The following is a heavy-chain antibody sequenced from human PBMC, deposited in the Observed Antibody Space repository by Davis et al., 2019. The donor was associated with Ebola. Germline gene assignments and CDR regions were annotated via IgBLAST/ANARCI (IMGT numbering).Heavy chain of an antibody. CDR1: GGSVGSDY. CDR2: INHSGST. V-gene: IGHV4-34*01. CDR3: ASLLTYYYGSGTYSSPYYFDH. D-gene: IGHD3-10*01. Sequence: SETLSLTCSVSGGSVGSDYWSWIRQPPGKGLEWIGEINHSGSTNYNPSLKSRVTISVDTSKNQFSLKLSSVTAADTAVYYCASLLTYYYGSGTYSSPYYFDHWGQGTLVTVSS. J-gene: IGHJ4*02.